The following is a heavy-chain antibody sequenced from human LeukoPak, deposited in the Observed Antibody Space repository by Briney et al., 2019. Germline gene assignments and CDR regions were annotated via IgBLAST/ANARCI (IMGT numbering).Heavy chain of an antibody. CDR3: ARDRTYSDSSTTYFYGMDV. V-gene: IGHV4-59*01. Sequence: SETLSLTCSVSGGTIRSYYWSWIRQPPGKGLEWVGYISYSGSTKYNPSLESRVTISVDTSKSQFSLKWRSVTAADTAVYYCARDRTYSDSSTTYFYGMDVWGHGTTVTVSS. CDR1: GGTIRSYY. J-gene: IGHJ6*02. CDR2: ISYSGST. D-gene: IGHD1-26*01.